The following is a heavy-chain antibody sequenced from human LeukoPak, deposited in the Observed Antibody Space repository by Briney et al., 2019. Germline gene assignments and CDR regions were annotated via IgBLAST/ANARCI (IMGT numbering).Heavy chain of an antibody. D-gene: IGHD6-13*01. CDR2: ISGSGEIT. Sequence: GGSLRLSCAASGFSFSSYAMSWVRQAPGMRLEWVSSISGSGEITYYADSLEGRFTISRDNSKNTLYLQMNSLRAEDTAVYYCARVKEQQLEYNWFDPWGQGTLVTVSS. J-gene: IGHJ5*02. CDR1: GFSFSSYA. V-gene: IGHV3-23*01. CDR3: ARVKEQQLEYNWFDP.